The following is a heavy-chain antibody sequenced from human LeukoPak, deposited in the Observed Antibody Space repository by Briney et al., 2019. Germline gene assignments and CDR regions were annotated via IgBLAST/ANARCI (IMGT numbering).Heavy chain of an antibody. CDR2: INPNSGGT. J-gene: IGHJ4*02. CDR3: ARDQIVVVVAAITPFDY. CDR1: GYTFTGYY. Sequence: ASVKVSRKASGYTFTGYYMHWVRQAPGQGLEWMGWINPNSGGTNYAQKFQGRVTMTRDTSISTAYMELRSLRSDDTAVYYCARDQIVVVVAAITPFDYWGQGTLVTVSS. V-gene: IGHV1-2*02. D-gene: IGHD2-15*01.